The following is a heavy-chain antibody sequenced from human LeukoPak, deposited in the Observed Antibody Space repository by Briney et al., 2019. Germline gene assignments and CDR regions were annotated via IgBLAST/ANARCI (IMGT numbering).Heavy chain of an antibody. CDR3: AKHMRATNTYSFFGLDV. V-gene: IGHV3-9*01. CDR1: GFTFKDYG. CDR2: FNWNGGGT. Sequence: GRSLRLSCAATGFTFKDYGMHWVRQPPGKGLEWVSSFNWNGGGTDYADSVKGRFTISRDNAKNSLYLQLSSLRPEDTALYYCAKHMRATNTYSFFGLDVWGQGTTVTVSS. J-gene: IGHJ6*02. D-gene: IGHD1-26*01.